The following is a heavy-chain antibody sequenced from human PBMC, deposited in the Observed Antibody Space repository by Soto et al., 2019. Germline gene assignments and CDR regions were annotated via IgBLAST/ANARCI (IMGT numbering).Heavy chain of an antibody. V-gene: IGHV4-61*01. CDR3: AREFAP. CDR1: GGSVSSGSYY. Sequence: QVQLQASGPGLVKPSETLSLTYTVSGGSVSSGSYYWSWILQPPGKALEWLGLIYYSGSTNYNPSHKSRVTISVDAAKNQFSLKLSPVTAADTAVYYCAREFAPWGQGTLVTVSS. J-gene: IGHJ5*02. CDR2: IYYSGST.